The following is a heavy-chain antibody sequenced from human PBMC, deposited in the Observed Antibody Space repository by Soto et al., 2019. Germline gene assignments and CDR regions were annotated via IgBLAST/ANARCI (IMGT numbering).Heavy chain of an antibody. CDR3: ASLGFGESYYYGMDA. D-gene: IGHD3-10*01. CDR2: INHSGST. CDR1: GGSFSGYY. J-gene: IGHJ6*02. V-gene: IGHV4-34*01. Sequence: SETLSLTCAVYGGSFSGYYWSWIRQPPGKGLEWIGEINHSGSTNYNPSLKSRVTISVDTSKNQFSLKLSSVTAADTAVYYCASLGFGESYYYGMDAWGQGTTVTVSS.